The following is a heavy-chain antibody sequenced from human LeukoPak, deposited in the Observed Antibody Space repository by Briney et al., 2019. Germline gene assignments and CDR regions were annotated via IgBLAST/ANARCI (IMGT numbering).Heavy chain of an antibody. Sequence: GGSLRSSCAASGFTFSNYWMHWVRQAPRKGLVWVSRINSDGSGTTYADSVRGRFTISRDNAKNTLYLQVNSLRAEDTAVYYCARTEGTVAYDSWGQGTLVTVSS. V-gene: IGHV3-74*01. CDR1: GFTFSNYW. D-gene: IGHD4-23*01. J-gene: IGHJ5*01. CDR2: INSDGSGT. CDR3: ARTEGTVAYDS.